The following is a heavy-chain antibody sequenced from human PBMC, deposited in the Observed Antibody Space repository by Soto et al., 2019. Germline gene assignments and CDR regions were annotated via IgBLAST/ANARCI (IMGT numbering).Heavy chain of an antibody. V-gene: IGHV4-59*01. D-gene: IGHD3-22*01. J-gene: IGHJ4*02. CDR3: ASGPNYYDSSGYPFDY. CDR2: IYYSGST. Sequence: SETLSLTCTVSGGSISSYYWSWIRQPPGKGLEWIGYIYYSGSTNYNPSLKSRVTISVDTSKNQFSLKLSSVTAADTAVYYCASGPNYYDSSGYPFDYWGQGPLVTVSS. CDR1: GGSISSYY.